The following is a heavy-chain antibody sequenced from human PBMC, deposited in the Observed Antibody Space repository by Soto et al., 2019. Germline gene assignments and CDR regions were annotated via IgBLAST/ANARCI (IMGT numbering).Heavy chain of an antibody. V-gene: IGHV3-11*05. Sequence: QVQLVESGGGLVKPGGSLRLSCAASGFTFSDYYMSWIRHAPGKGLEWVSYISSSSSYTNYADSVKGRFTISRDNAKNSLYLQMNSLRVEDTAVYYCASCGSLRFGANWFDPWGQGILVTVSS. CDR3: ASCGSLRFGANWFDP. J-gene: IGHJ5*02. CDR1: GFTFSDYY. CDR2: ISSSSSYT. D-gene: IGHD3-10*01.